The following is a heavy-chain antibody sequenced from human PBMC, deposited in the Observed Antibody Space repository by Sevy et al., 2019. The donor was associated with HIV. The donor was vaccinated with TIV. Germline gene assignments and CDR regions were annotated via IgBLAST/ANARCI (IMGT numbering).Heavy chain of an antibody. CDR2: INHSGST. J-gene: IGHJ4*02. CDR3: AAKRDIVATIDY. Sequence: SETLSLTCAVYGGSFSGYYWSWIRQPPGKGLEWIGEINHSGSTNYNPSLKSRVTISVETSKNQFSLRLSSVTAADTAVYYCAAKRDIVATIDYWGQGTLVTVSS. V-gene: IGHV4-34*01. D-gene: IGHD5-12*01. CDR1: GGSFSGYY.